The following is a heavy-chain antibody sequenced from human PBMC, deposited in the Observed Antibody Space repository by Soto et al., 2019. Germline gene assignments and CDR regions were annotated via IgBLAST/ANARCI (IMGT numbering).Heavy chain of an antibody. Sequence: SVKVSCKASRVAFSKFIVTWVRQAPGLGLGWVGGIIPIFGTANYAQKFQGRVTITADESTSTSYMEVNNLRSEDTAVYYCAKVRYSSPMGYYYGMDVWGQGTTVTVSS. V-gene: IGHV1-69*13. D-gene: IGHD6-19*01. CDR3: AKVRYSSPMGYYYGMDV. CDR1: RVAFSKFI. J-gene: IGHJ6*02. CDR2: IIPIFGTA.